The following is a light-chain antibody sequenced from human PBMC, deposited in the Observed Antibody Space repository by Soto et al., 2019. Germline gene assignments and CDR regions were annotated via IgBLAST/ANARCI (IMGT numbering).Light chain of an antibody. Sequence: QSVLTQPASVSGSAGQSITISCSGTMRDVGAYNLVSWYQQHPGTAPKLIIYGNTNRPSGVPDRFSGSKSGTSASLAIAGLQTEDEGDYYCQTYDSSLSGLYVFGTGTKVTVL. CDR3: QTYDSSLSGLYV. V-gene: IGLV2-14*03. CDR2: GNT. CDR1: MRDVGAYNL. J-gene: IGLJ1*01.